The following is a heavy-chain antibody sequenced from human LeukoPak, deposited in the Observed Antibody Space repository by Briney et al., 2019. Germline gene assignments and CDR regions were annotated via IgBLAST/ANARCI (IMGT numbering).Heavy chain of an antibody. D-gene: IGHD6-6*01. J-gene: IGHJ6*02. V-gene: IGHV3-30*18. CDR3: AKDLVYSSSSGEYYYGMDV. CDR1: RFTFSSYG. CDR2: ISYDGSNK. Sequence: PGSSLRLSCAASRFTFSSYGMHWVRQAPAKALEGAAVISYDGSNKYYADSVKGRFTISRDNSKNTLYLQMNSLRAGDTAVYYCAKDLVYSSSSGEYYYGMDVWGQGTTVTVSS.